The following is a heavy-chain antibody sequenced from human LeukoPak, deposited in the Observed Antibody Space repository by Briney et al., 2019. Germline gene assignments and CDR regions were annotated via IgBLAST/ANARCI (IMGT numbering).Heavy chain of an antibody. Sequence: PGGSLRLSCAASGFTFRSYSMHWVRQAPGKGLDWVSSISLSSSYIYYADSVKGRFTISRDNAKNSLYLQMNSLRAEDTAVYYCARVAKIAAAGTGIFDYWGQGTLVTVSS. CDR1: GFTFRSYS. CDR2: ISLSSSYI. CDR3: ARVAKIAAAGTGIFDY. J-gene: IGHJ4*02. V-gene: IGHV3-21*01. D-gene: IGHD6-13*01.